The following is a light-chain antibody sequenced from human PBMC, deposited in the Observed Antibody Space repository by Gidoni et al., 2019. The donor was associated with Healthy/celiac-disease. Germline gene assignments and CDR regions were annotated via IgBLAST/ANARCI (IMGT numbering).Light chain of an antibody. CDR2: AAS. V-gene: IGKV1-39*01. CDR3: QQSYSTLMYT. CDR1: QSISSY. J-gene: IGKJ2*01. Sequence: DIQMTQSPSSLSASVGDRVTITCRPSQSISSYLNWYQQKPGKAPKLLIYAASSLQSGVPSRFSGSGSVTDFTLTISSLQPEDFATYYCQQSYSTLMYTFXQXTKLEIK.